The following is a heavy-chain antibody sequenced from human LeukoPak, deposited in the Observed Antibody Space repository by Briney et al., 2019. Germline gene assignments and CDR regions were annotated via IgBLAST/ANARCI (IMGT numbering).Heavy chain of an antibody. D-gene: IGHD6-13*01. Sequence: SLRLSCAASGFTFDDYAIHWVRQAPGKGLEWVSGISWNSGSIGYADSVKGRFTISRDNAKNSLYLQMNSLRAEDTALYYCAKDRSAAAAGTFDYWGQGTLVTVSS. J-gene: IGHJ4*02. CDR3: AKDRSAAAAGTFDY. V-gene: IGHV3-9*01. CDR2: ISWNSGSI. CDR1: GFTFDDYA.